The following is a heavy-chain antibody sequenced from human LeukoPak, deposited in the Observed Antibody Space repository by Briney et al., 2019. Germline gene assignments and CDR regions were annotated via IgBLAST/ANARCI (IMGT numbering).Heavy chain of an antibody. CDR1: GFTFSSSA. V-gene: IGHV3-23*01. D-gene: IGHD6-19*01. Sequence: GGSLRLSCAASGFTFSSSAMSWVRQVPGKGLEWVSGISASGGSTYYADSVRGRFTISRDNSKNTLYVQMNSLRDEDTAVYYCATTRPYGTTWAGAFEDWGQGTPVTVSS. CDR2: ISASGGST. CDR3: ATTRPYGTTWAGAFED. J-gene: IGHJ4*01.